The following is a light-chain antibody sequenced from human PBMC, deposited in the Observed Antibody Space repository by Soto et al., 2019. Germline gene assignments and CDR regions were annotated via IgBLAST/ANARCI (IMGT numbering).Light chain of an antibody. J-gene: IGKJ1*01. CDR2: GAS. Sequence: DILMTQSPPTLSASVGDRVTITCRAGQSIRHYLAWYQQMPGIAPKLLIYGASTLQSGVPSRFSGSGSGTEFTLTISSLQPDDFGTYFCQHHNSYSQTFGQGTKVDIK. CDR1: QSIRHY. CDR3: QHHNSYSQT. V-gene: IGKV1-5*01.